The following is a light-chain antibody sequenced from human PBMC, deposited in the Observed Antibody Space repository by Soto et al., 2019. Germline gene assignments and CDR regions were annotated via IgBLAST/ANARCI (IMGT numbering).Light chain of an antibody. CDR1: SSNIGSHY. V-gene: IGLV1-47*02. CDR3: AAWDDSLSGWV. J-gene: IGLJ3*02. CDR2: SND. Sequence: QSVLTQPPSASGTPGQRVTISCSGSSSNIGSHYIYWYQQLPGTAPKLLIYSNDQRPSGVPDRFSGSKSGTSASLAISGLRSEDEGDYYCAAWDDSLSGWVFGGGTKLTVL.